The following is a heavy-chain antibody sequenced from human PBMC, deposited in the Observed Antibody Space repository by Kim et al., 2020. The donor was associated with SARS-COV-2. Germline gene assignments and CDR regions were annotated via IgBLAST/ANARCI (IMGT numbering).Heavy chain of an antibody. CDR3: ARDHYYDSSGYGMDV. Sequence: QRLQGRVTMTTDTSTSTAYMELRSLTSDDTAVYYCARDHYYDSSGYGMDVWGQGTTVTVSS. V-gene: IGHV1-18*01. J-gene: IGHJ6*02. D-gene: IGHD3-22*01.